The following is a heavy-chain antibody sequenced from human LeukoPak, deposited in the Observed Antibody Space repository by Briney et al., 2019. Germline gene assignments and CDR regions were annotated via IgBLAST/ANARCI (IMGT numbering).Heavy chain of an antibody. CDR2: IYPGDSDT. CDR3: ARQGVPGLLYFDS. CDR1: GYSFTSYW. V-gene: IGHV5-51*01. Sequence: GESLKISCKGSGYSFTSYWIGWVRQMPGKGLEWMAIIYPGDSDTRYSPSFQGQVTISADKSISTAYLQWSSLKASDTAIYYCARQGVPGLLYFDSWGQGTLVTVSS. J-gene: IGHJ4*02. D-gene: IGHD2/OR15-2a*01.